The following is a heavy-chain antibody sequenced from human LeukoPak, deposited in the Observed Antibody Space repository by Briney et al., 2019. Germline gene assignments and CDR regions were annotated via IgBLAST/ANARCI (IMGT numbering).Heavy chain of an antibody. V-gene: IGHV5-51*01. D-gene: IGHD5-18*01. CDR3: ARPKTLGGYNYEFEF. Sequence: GESLKISCKGSGYSFATYWIGWVRQMPGRGLEWMGIIYPGDSDTRYSPSFQGQVTMSADKSISTAYLQWSSLKASDTAIYYCARPKTLGGYNYEFEFWGQGTLVTVSS. CDR2: IYPGDSDT. J-gene: IGHJ4*02. CDR1: GYSFATYW.